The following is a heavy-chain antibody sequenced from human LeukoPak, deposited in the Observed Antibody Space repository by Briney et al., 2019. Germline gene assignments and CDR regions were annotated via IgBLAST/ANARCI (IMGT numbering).Heavy chain of an antibody. CDR1: GASISSSDW. Sequence: SGTLSLICAVSGASISSSDWWNWVRQPPGKGLEWIGQIYHSGTTNYNPSLKSRVTMSVDKSKNQFSLNLNSVTAADTAVYYCARPRSTLGYSSPVHAFDIWGQGTMVTVSS. CDR2: IYHSGTT. V-gene: IGHV4-4*02. CDR3: ARPRSTLGYSSPVHAFDI. D-gene: IGHD6-13*01. J-gene: IGHJ3*02.